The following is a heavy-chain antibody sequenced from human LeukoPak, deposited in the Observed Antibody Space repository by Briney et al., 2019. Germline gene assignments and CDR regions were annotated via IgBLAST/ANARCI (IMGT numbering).Heavy chain of an antibody. CDR3: ARDMLAVPSNWFDP. Sequence: ASVKVSCKASGYAFTSYYIHWVRQAPGQGLEWMGVINPSGGGTSYAQKFQGRVTMTRDTSTSTVYMDLRSLRSEDTAVYFCARDMLAVPSNWFDPWGQGTLVTVSS. V-gene: IGHV1-46*01. CDR2: INPSGGGT. CDR1: GYAFTSYY. D-gene: IGHD2-8*01. J-gene: IGHJ5*02.